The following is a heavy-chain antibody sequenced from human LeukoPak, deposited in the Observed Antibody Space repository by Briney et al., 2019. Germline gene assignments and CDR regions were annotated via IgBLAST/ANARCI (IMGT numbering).Heavy chain of an antibody. D-gene: IGHD6-13*01. Sequence: GGSLRLSCAASGFTVSSNYMSWVRQAPGKGLEWVSVIYSGGSTYYADSVKGRFTISRDNSKNTLYLQMNSLRAEGTAVYYCWFIAAAGDFDYWGQGTLVTVSS. J-gene: IGHJ4*02. V-gene: IGHV3-66*01. CDR2: IYSGGST. CDR1: GFTVSSNY. CDR3: WFIAAAGDFDY.